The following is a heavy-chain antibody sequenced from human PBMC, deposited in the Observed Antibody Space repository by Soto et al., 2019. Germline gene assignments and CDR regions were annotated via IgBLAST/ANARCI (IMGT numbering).Heavy chain of an antibody. D-gene: IGHD3-3*01. CDR2: IYYSGST. CDR1: GGSISSSSYY. V-gene: IGHV4-39*01. Sequence: QLQLQESGPGLVKPSETLSLTCTVSGGSISSSSYYWGWIRQPPWKGLEWIGSIYYSGSTYYNPSLKSRVTISVDTSTNLFCLKLSSLTAADTAVYYCARSLRDTIFGLVIQYYYYYYYMDVWGKGTTVTVSS. J-gene: IGHJ6*03. CDR3: ARSLRDTIFGLVIQYYYYYYYMDV.